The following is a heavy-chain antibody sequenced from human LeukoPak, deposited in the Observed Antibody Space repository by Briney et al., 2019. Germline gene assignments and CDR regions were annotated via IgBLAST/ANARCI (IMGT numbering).Heavy chain of an antibody. CDR3: ARDRYDILTGWALYGMDV. D-gene: IGHD3-9*01. CDR2: IYYSGST. V-gene: IGHV4-61*01. Sequence: SETLSLTCTVSGGSVSSGSYYWSWIRQPPGKGLEWIGYIYYSGSTNYNPSLKSRVAISVDTSKNQFSLKLSSVTAADTAVYYCARDRYDILTGWALYGMDVWGKGTTVTVSS. CDR1: GGSVSSGSYY. J-gene: IGHJ6*04.